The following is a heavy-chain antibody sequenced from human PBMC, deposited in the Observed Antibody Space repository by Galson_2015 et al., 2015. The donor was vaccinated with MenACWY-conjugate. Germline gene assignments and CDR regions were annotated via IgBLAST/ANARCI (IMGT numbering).Heavy chain of an antibody. J-gene: IGHJ4*02. CDR1: GFIFNKFA. CDR2: ASGSGGVT. Sequence: ALRLSCAASGFIFNKFAMTWVRQAPGQGLEWVSAASGSGGVTYHADSVKGRFTISSDNSKNTLCLQMTSLKAEDTAIYYCAKGPLYDSSGSDSYYFDYWGQGTLVTVSS. V-gene: IGHV3-23*01. CDR3: AKGPLYDSSGSDSYYFDY. D-gene: IGHD3-22*01.